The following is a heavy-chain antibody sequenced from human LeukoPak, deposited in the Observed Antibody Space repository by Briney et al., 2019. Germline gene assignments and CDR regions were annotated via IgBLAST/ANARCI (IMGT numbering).Heavy chain of an antibody. CDR3: ARDLGIVYYYGMDV. V-gene: IGHV3-21*01. J-gene: IGHJ6*02. CDR2: INNSSRYI. D-gene: IGHD7-27*01. CDR1: EFTFNNYT. Sequence: GGSLRLSCAPSEFTFNNYTVNWVRQVPGKGLEWVSSINNSSRYISYADSVNGRFTISRDNAKNSLYLQMNSLRAEDTAVYYCARDLGIVYYYGMDVWGQGTTVIVSS.